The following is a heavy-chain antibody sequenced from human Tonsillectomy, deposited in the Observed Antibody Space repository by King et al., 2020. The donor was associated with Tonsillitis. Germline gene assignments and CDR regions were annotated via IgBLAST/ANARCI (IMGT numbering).Heavy chain of an antibody. V-gene: IGHV3-21*01. Sequence: VQLVESGGDLVKPGGSLRLSCAASGFTFSDYAMNWVRQAPGKGLEWVSSISSSSSYIYYADSMKGRFSISRDNAKNSLYLHMNSLRVEDTAVYYCASSRSDILTGYPLSPIDYWGQGTLVTVSS. CDR2: ISSSSSYI. D-gene: IGHD3-9*01. CDR1: GFTFSDYA. J-gene: IGHJ4*02. CDR3: ASSRSDILTGYPLSPIDY.